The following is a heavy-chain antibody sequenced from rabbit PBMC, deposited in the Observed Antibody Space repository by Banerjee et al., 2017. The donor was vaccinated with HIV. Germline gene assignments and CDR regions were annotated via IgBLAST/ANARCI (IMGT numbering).Heavy chain of an antibody. CDR3: ARDVDSYVPFNL. V-gene: IGHV1S7*01. CDR2: IDPVFGST. Sequence: QLEESGGDLVKPGASLKLSCKASGLDFSSYSMQWVRQAPGKGLEWIGYIDPVFGSTYYASWVNGRFTISGHNAQNTVSLQLNSLTAADTATYFCARDVDSYVPFNLWGQGTLVTVS. D-gene: IGHD6-1*01. CDR1: GLDFSSYS. J-gene: IGHJ4*01.